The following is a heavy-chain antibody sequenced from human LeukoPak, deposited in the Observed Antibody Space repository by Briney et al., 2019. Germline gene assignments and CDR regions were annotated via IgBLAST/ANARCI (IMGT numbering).Heavy chain of an antibody. Sequence: ASVKVSCKASGYTFVNYGISWVRRAPGQGLEWMGWISLYNGQTRFAQKFQGRVALTTDSSTSTAYMELRSLRPDDTALYYCVRDVVVVGASVFDYWGQGTLVTVSS. J-gene: IGHJ4*02. V-gene: IGHV1-18*01. CDR2: ISLYNGQT. CDR1: GYTFVNYG. CDR3: VRDVVVVGASVFDY. D-gene: IGHD2-15*01.